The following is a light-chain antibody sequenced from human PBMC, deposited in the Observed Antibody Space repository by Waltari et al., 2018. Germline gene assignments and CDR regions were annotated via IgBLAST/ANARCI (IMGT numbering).Light chain of an antibody. CDR1: RRSVRPYHL. J-gene: IGLJ3*02. CDR2: VVT. Sequence: QSALTQPASLSGSPGMSITISCNCTRRSVRPYHLVSWYQQHPGKAPKLIIFVVTKRPSGISDRFSGSKSDNTATLTISGLQAEDEADYFCCSYAGTSTMVFGGGTKLTVL. V-gene: IGLV2-23*02. CDR3: CSYAGTSTMV.